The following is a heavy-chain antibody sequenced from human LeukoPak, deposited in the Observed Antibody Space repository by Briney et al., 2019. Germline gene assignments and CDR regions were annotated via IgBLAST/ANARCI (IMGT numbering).Heavy chain of an antibody. J-gene: IGHJ6*02. CDR3: ARLRRSSTGCDSEFYDYGTDV. Sequence: SVTLSFTAAGGTLSSYAIGCVPLAPGQGLEWMGRIIPILGIANSAQTFQGRVTITADKSTTTAYMELSMLRSEDTAVYYCARLRRSSTGCDSEFYDYGTDVCGQRTPFTVSS. CDR1: GGTLSSYA. CDR2: IIPILGIA. D-gene: IGHD2-2*02. V-gene: IGHV1-69*04.